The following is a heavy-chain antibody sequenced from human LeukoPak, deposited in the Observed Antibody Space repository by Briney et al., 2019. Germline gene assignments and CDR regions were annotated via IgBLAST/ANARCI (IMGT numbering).Heavy chain of an antibody. V-gene: IGHV1-69*13. CDR1: GYTFTSYY. D-gene: IGHD3-22*01. CDR2: IIPIFGTA. J-gene: IGHJ4*02. CDR3: ASPNNYYDSSGYVPFDY. Sequence: SVKVSCKASGYTFTSYYMHWVRQAPGQGLEWMGGIIPIFGTANYAQKFQGRVTITADESTSTAYMELSSLRSEDTAVYYCASPNNYYDSSGYVPFDYWGQGTLVTVSS.